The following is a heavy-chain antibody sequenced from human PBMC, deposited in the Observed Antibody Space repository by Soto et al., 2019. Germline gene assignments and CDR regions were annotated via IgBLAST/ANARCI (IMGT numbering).Heavy chain of an antibody. CDR2: ISAYNGDT. V-gene: IGHV1-18*04. CDR1: GYTFNSYG. D-gene: IGHD1-26*01. J-gene: IGHJ5*02. Sequence: ASVKVSCKASGYTFNSYGISWVRQAPGQGLEWMGWISAYNGDTNYAQKVQGRVIMTTDTSTNTAYMELRSLTSDDTAIYYCARDHWNSGTYTSWFDPWGQGNLVTVSS. CDR3: ARDHWNSGTYTSWFDP.